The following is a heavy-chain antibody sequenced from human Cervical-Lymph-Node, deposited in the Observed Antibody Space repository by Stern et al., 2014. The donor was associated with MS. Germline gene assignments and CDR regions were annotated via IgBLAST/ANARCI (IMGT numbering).Heavy chain of an antibody. CDR1: GFTFSSYG. V-gene: IGHV3-30*18. Sequence: VQLVESGGGVVQPGRSLRLSCAASGFTFSSYGMHWVRQAPGKGLEWVAVISYAGSNKYYADSVKGRFTISRDNSKNTLYLQMNSLRAEDTAVYYCAKVGAIAVAGTGFQHWGQGTLVTVSS. CDR2: ISYAGSNK. J-gene: IGHJ1*01. CDR3: AKVGAIAVAGTGFQH. D-gene: IGHD6-19*01.